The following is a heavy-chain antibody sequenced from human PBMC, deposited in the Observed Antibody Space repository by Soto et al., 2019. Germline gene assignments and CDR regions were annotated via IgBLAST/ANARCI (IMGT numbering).Heavy chain of an antibody. CDR3: ARGSALLLYYFDY. D-gene: IGHD6-13*01. CDR2: IYYRAMP. CDR1: GGSITRGDYY. J-gene: IGHJ4*02. Sequence: PSETLSLTCNVSGGSITRGDYYWSWLRQPPGKGLEWIGYIYYRAMPYYNPSLKSRVTISVDTSKNQFSLSMTSVTAADTAVYYCARGSALLLYYFDYWGQGTPVTVSS. V-gene: IGHV4-30-4*01.